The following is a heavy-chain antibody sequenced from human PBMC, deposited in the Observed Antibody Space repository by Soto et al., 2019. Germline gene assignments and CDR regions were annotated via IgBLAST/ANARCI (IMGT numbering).Heavy chain of an antibody. CDR2: IWYDGSNK. V-gene: IGHV3-33*01. Sequence: QVQLVESGGGVVQPGRSLRLSCAASGFTFSSYGMHWVRQAPGKGLEWVAVIWYDGSNKYYADSVKGRFTISRDNSKNTLYLQMNSLRAEDTAVYYCARSRGRPWAGYYYYYGMDVWGQGTTVTVSS. CDR3: ARSRGRPWAGYYYYYGMDV. CDR1: GFTFSSYG. J-gene: IGHJ6*02. D-gene: IGHD6-19*01.